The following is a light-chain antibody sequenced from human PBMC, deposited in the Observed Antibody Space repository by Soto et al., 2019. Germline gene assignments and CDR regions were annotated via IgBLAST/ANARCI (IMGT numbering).Light chain of an antibody. CDR2: SGD. Sequence: EVVVTQSPDPLSLPPGETATLCCRASQSVSSSVAWYQHKPGQSPRLVVYSGDKRAPGIPPRFSGSGSGTDFTLTISSLESDDFAIYYCQQRYSWLRAFGPGTKVDIK. J-gene: IGKJ1*01. CDR3: QQRYSWLRA. V-gene: IGKV3-11*01. CDR1: QSVSSS.